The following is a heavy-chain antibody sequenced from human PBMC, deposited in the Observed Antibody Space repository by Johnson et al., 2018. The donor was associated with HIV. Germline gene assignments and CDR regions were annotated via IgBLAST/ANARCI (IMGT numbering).Heavy chain of an antibody. Sequence: VQLVESGGGLVQPGGSLRLSCAASGFTVSSNYMSWVHQAPGKGLEWVSVIYSGGGTYYADSVEGRFTISRDNSKNTLYLQMNSLRVEDTAVYYCARFEYSSSSDPVEDEVNAFDIWGQGTMVTVSS. CDR3: ARFEYSSSSDPVEDEVNAFDI. CDR1: GFTVSSNY. CDR2: IYSGGGT. D-gene: IGHD6-6*01. V-gene: IGHV3-66*02. J-gene: IGHJ3*02.